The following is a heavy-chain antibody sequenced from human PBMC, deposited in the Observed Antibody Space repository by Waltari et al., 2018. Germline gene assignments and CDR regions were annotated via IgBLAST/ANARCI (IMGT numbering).Heavy chain of an antibody. J-gene: IGHJ4*02. V-gene: IGHV3-74*01. CDR2: INVDGGYI. Sequence: EVHLAESGGGVVQPGGSLRLSCTGSGFRFGAYWMHWVRQAPGKGLEWVSRINVDGGYISYGDSVKGRFTISRDNAKNTVFQQLNSLRADDTAVYFCARKAGSGYPYGPFYYDNWGQGTLVTVSS. D-gene: IGHD5-12*01. CDR3: ARKAGSGYPYGPFYYDN. CDR1: GFRFGAYW.